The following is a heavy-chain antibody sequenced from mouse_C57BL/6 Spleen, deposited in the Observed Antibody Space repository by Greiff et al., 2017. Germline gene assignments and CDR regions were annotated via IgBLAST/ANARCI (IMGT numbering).Heavy chain of an antibody. D-gene: IGHD1-1*01. CDR3: ARQGYYYGSSYLDY. J-gene: IGHJ2*01. CDR2: IYPGSGST. CDR1: GYTFTSYW. V-gene: IGHV1-55*01. Sequence: QVQLQQPGAELVKPGASVKMSCKASGYTFTSYWITWVKQRPGQGLEWIGDIYPGSGSTNYNEKFKSKATLTVDTSSSTAYMQLSSLTSEDSAVYYCARQGYYYGSSYLDYWGQGTTLTVSS.